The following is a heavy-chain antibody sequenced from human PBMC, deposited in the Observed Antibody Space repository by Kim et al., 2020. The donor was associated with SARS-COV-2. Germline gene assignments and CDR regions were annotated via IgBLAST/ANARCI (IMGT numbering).Heavy chain of an antibody. CDR3: ARVSSRDWYFDL. CDR2: IYYSGST. V-gene: IGHV4-59*01. CDR1: FFSISIYY. J-gene: IGHJ2*01. Sequence: LSLTFTFSFFSISIYYFSWIRQPPGKGLEWIGYIYYSGSTNYNPSLKSRVTISVDTSKNQFSLKLSSVTAADTAVYYCARVSSRDWYFDLWGRGTLV. D-gene: IGHD2-2*01.